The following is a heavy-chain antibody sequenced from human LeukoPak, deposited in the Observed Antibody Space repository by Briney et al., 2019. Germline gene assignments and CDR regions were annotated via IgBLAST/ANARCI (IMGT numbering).Heavy chain of an antibody. Sequence: SVTVSCTASGGTFSSYAISWVRQAPRQGLEWMGGIIPIFGTANYAQKFQGRVTITADESTSTAYMELSSLRSEDTAVYYCARSYCGGDCHLDYWGQGTLVTVSS. D-gene: IGHD2-21*02. V-gene: IGHV1-69*13. J-gene: IGHJ4*02. CDR3: ARSYCGGDCHLDY. CDR2: IIPIFGTA. CDR1: GGTFSSYA.